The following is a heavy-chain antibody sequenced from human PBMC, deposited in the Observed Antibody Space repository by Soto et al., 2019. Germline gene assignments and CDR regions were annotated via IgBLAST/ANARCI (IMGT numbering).Heavy chain of an antibody. J-gene: IGHJ4*02. Sequence: QVQLQQWGAGLLKPSETLSLTCAVNGGSFTGYYWSWIRQPPGKGLEWIGEIKDGGNTNYSPSLTSXXTXSXXTSKRQGSLKVNSVIAADTAVYYCARGQEGVVATHWDQGALVTVSS. V-gene: IGHV4-34*01. CDR1: GGSFTGYY. D-gene: IGHD2-15*01. CDR3: ARGQEGVVATH. CDR2: IKDGGNT.